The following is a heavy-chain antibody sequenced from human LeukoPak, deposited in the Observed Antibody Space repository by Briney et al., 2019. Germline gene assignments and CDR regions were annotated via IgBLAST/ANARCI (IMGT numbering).Heavy chain of an antibody. J-gene: IGHJ4*02. CDR2: ISSSSSYI. CDR1: GFTFSSYS. Sequence: NSGGSLRLSCAASGFTFSSYSMNWVRQAPGKGLEWVSSISSSSSYIYYADSVKGRFTISRDNSENTLYLQMNSLRAEDTAVYYCAKDLLRRVGATYFDYWGQGTLVTVSS. V-gene: IGHV3-21*04. D-gene: IGHD1-26*01. CDR3: AKDLLRRVGATYFDY.